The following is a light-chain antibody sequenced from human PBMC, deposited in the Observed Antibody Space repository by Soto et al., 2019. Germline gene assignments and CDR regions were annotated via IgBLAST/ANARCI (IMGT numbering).Light chain of an antibody. CDR1: RSDVGSYNY. CDR2: EVT. Sequence: QSALSQPASVAGSPGQSITISCTGTRSDVGSYNYVSWYQQHPGKAPKLMIYEVTNRPSGVSNRFSGSKSGNTASLTISGLQAEDEADYYCNSYTSTSSWVFGGGTKLNVL. V-gene: IGLV2-14*01. CDR3: NSYTSTSSWV. J-gene: IGLJ3*02.